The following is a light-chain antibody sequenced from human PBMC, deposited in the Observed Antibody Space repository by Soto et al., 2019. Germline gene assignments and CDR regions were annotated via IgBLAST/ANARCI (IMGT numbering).Light chain of an antibody. Sequence: DIKMTQSPSTLSASVGDRVTITCRASQRISPWLAWYQQKPGKAPKILIYKASSLEPGVPSRFSGSDSGTEFTLTISSLQPDDFATYFCQQYKTYSRTFGQGTKLEIK. CDR1: QRISPW. CDR2: KAS. CDR3: QQYKTYSRT. V-gene: IGKV1-5*03. J-gene: IGKJ2*01.